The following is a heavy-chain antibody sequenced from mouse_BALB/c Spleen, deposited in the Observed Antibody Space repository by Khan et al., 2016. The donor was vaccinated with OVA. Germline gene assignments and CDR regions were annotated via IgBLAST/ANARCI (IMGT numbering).Heavy chain of an antibody. Sequence: QVQLQQSGAELVKPGASVKLSCKASGYTFTSYYMYWVKQRPGQGLDWIGEINPNNGGTNFNEKFKSKATLTVDKSSSTAYMQLTSLTSEDSALFYCTRGGYGGFAYWGQGTLVTVSA. CDR2: INPNNGGT. D-gene: IGHD1-2*01. CDR1: GYTFTSYY. CDR3: TRGGYGGFAY. J-gene: IGHJ3*01. V-gene: IGHV1S81*02.